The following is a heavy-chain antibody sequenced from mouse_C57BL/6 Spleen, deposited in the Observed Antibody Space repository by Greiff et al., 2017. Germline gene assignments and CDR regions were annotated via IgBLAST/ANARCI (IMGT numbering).Heavy chain of an antibody. CDR2: IDPSDSYT. Sequence: QVQLQQPGAELVRPGTSVKLSCKASGYTFTSYWMHWVKQRPGQGLEWIGVIDPSDSYTNYNQKFKGKATLTVDTSSSTAYMQLSSRTSEDSAVYYCARGGSTLYYAMDYWGQGTSVTVSS. CDR3: ARGGSTLYYAMDY. V-gene: IGHV1-59*01. D-gene: IGHD1-1*01. CDR1: GYTFTSYW. J-gene: IGHJ4*01.